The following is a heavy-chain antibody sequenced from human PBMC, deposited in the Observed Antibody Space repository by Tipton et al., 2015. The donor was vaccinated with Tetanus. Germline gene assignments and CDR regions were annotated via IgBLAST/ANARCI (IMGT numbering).Heavy chain of an antibody. J-gene: IGHJ4*02. D-gene: IGHD3-10*01. CDR2: INTDGSKQ. V-gene: IGHV3-7*01. CDR3: ATDRGYSTYGY. CDR1: GFSFNTYW. Sequence: SLRLSCAASGFSFNTYWLDWVRQAPGKGLEWLANINTDGSKQYYVDSVEGRFTISRDNSKNSLYLQMDGLRAEDTAMYYCATDRGYSTYGYWGQGTLVTVSS.